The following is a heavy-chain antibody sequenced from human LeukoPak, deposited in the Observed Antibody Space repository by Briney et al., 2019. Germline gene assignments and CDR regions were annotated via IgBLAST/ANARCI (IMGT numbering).Heavy chain of an antibody. J-gene: IGHJ4*02. CDR2: ISGSGGST. D-gene: IGHD5-18*01. CDR3: AKGTSGYSYVKNY. V-gene: IGHV3-23*01. Sequence: GGSLRLSCAASGFTFSNYAMSWVRQAPGKGLEWVSAISGSGGSTYYADSVKGRFTISRDNSKNTLYLQMNSLRAEDTAVYYCAKGTSGYSYVKNYWGQGTLVTVSS. CDR1: GFTFSNYA.